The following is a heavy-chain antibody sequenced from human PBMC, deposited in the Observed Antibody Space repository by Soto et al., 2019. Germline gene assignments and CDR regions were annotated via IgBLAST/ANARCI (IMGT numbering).Heavy chain of an antibody. Sequence: PGGSLRLSCAASGFTFSSYAMSWVRQAPGKGLEWVSAISGSGGSTYYADSVKGRFTISRDNSKNTLYLQMNSLRAEDTAVYYCAKDYTLPQQQLGGQWLVLSGGFDYWGQGTLVTVSS. CDR2: ISGSGGST. J-gene: IGHJ4*02. CDR1: GFTFSSYA. V-gene: IGHV3-23*01. CDR3: AKDYTLPQQQLGGQWLVLSGGFDY. D-gene: IGHD6-19*01.